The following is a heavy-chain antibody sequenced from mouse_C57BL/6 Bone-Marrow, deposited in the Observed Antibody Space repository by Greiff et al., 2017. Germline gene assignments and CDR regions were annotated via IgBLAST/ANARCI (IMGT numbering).Heavy chain of an antibody. J-gene: IGHJ2*01. CDR2: INPYNGGT. CDR3: ARGDYSRDY. CDR1: GYTFTDYY. D-gene: IGHD2-12*01. Sequence: DVKLQESGPVLVKPGASVKMSCKASGYTFTDYYMNWVKQSHGKSLEWIGVINPYNGGTSYNQKFKGKATLTVDKSSSTAYMELNSLTSEDSAVYYCARGDYSRDYWGQGTTLTVSS. V-gene: IGHV1-19*01.